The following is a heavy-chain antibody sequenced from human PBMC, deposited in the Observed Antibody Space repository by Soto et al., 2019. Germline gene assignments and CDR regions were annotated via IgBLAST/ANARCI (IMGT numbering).Heavy chain of an antibody. J-gene: IGHJ5*02. CDR3: ARVEGNILTGYPYYNWFDP. D-gene: IGHD3-9*01. V-gene: IGHV4-31*03. Sequence: SETLSLTCTVSGGSISSGGYYWSWIRQHPGKGLEWIGYIYYSGSTYYNPSLKSRVTISVDTSKNQFSLKLSSVTAADTAVYYCARVEGNILTGYPYYNWFDPWGQGTLVTVSS. CDR1: GGSISSGGYY. CDR2: IYYSGST.